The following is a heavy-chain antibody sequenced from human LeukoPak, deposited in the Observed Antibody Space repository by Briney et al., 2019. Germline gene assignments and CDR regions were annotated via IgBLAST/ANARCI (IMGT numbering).Heavy chain of an antibody. J-gene: IGHJ5*02. D-gene: IGHD6-13*01. V-gene: IGHV4-39*07. CDR3: ANAAQHLTHWFDP. CDR1: GGSISSSSYY. Sequence: SETLSLTCTVSGGSISSSSYYWGWIRQPPGKGLEYIGEINHSGSTNYNPSLKSRVTISVDTSKNQFSLKLTSVTAADTAVYYCANAAQHLTHWFDPWGQGTLVTVSS. CDR2: INHSGST.